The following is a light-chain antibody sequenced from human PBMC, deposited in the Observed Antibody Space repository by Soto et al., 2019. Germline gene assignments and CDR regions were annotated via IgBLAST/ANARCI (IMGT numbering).Light chain of an antibody. Sequence: QSVLTQPASVSGSPGQSITISCTGTSSDIGSYKRVSWYQQPPGTAPNLIIYEVNNRPSGVPDRFSGSKSGNTASLTISGLQAEDEADYYCNSFTTSSTYVFGTGTKVTVL. CDR3: NSFTTSSTYV. CDR2: EVN. V-gene: IGLV2-18*02. CDR1: SSDIGSYKR. J-gene: IGLJ1*01.